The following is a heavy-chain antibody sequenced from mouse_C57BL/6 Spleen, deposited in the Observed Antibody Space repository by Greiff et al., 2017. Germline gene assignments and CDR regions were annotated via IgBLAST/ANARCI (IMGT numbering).Heavy chain of an antibody. J-gene: IGHJ3*01. CDR2: IHPNSGSN. V-gene: IGHV1-64*01. D-gene: IGHD2-2*01. Sequence: QVQLQQPGAELVKPGASVKLSCKASGYTFTSYWMHWVKQRPGQGLEWIGMIHPNSGSNNYNGKFKSKATLTADKSSSTAYMQLSSLSSEDSAVYYCARFEGDYYGYDGGFAYWGQGTLVTVSA. CDR3: ARFEGDYYGYDGGFAY. CDR1: GYTFTSYW.